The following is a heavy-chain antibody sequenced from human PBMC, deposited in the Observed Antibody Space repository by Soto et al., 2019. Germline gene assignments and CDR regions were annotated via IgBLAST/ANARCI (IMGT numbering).Heavy chain of an antibody. V-gene: IGHV4-34*01. CDR1: GDSLRGQS. D-gene: IGHD6-19*01. CDR2: LDQSGGT. J-gene: IGHJ6*02. Sequence: QVQLQQWGAGLLKASETLFLTCAVVGDSLRGQSWNWIRQSPGKGLEWIGELDQSGGTNYNPSLKSRAIISDDTSKNQFSLPLTSVTAAAPAVYYCAREDSYGWSGESLDVCGQGTTVTVSS. CDR3: AREDSYGWSGESLDV.